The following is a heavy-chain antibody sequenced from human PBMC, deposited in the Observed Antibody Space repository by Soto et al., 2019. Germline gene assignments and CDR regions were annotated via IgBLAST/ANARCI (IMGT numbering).Heavy chain of an antibody. Sequence: GGSLRLSCAASGFTFSTYGMHWVRQAPGKGLEWVAAMSYDGTKEYYVDSVKGRFTISRDNSRNTLFLQLNSLRAEDTAVYYCARVIRNHYGFDHYNYGMDVWGQGTTVTVSS. CDR3: ARVIRNHYGFDHYNYGMDV. CDR2: MSYDGTKE. CDR1: GFTFSTYG. V-gene: IGHV3-30*03. J-gene: IGHJ6*02. D-gene: IGHD3-10*01.